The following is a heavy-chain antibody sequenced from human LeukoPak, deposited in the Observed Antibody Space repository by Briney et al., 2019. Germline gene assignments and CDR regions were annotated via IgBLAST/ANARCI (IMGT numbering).Heavy chain of an antibody. CDR3: ARDRGIWRGQQPTPAY. CDR2: ICYDGSNK. D-gene: IGHD6-13*01. Sequence: GGSLRLSCAASGFTFSSYGMHWVRQAPGKGLEWVAVICYDGSNKYYADSVKGRFTISRDNSKNTLYLQMNSLRAEDTAVYYCARDRGIWRGQQPTPAYWGQGTLVTVSS. J-gene: IGHJ4*02. V-gene: IGHV3-33*01. CDR1: GFTFSSYG.